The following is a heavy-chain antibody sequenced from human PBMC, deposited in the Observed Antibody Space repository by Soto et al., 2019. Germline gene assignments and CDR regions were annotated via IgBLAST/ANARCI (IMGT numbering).Heavy chain of an antibody. V-gene: IGHV1-18*04. J-gene: IGHJ3*02. CDR2: ISAYNGNT. D-gene: IGHD2-15*01. CDR1: CYTFTSYG. CDR3: ARSETHLQVGGNPDDAFDI. Sequence: SVKVSCQASCYTFTSYGISLLRQAPGQWLEWMGWISAYNGNTNYAQKLQGGVTMTTDTSTSTAYMELRSLRSDDTAVYYCARSETHLQVGGNPDDAFDIWGQGTMVTVS.